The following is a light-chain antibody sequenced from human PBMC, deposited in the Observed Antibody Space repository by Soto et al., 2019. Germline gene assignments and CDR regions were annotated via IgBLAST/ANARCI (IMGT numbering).Light chain of an antibody. CDR1: SSDVGGYNY. V-gene: IGLV2-8*01. CDR2: EVR. CDR3: SSYAGNNNLL. J-gene: IGLJ2*01. Sequence: QSALTQPASVSGSPGQSITISCTGTSSDVGGYNYVSWYQQHPGKAPKLMIYEVRERPSGVPDRFSGSKSGNTASLTVSGLQAEDEADYYCSSYAGNNNLLFGGGTQLTV.